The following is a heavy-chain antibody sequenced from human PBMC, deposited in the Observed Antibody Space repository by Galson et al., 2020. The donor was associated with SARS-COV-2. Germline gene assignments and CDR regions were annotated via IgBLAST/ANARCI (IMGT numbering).Heavy chain of an antibody. CDR3: ARSPLYDCSGAICYFSWFDP. CDR2: IYSDGNT. CDR1: GFSVINNY. J-gene: IGHJ5*02. D-gene: IGHD2-8*02. V-gene: IGHV3-53*01. Sequence: GGSLRLSCAASGFSVINNYMSWVRQAPGKGLEWVSVIYSDGNTDYADSMKGRFTISRDNSKNTLYLQMSSLRAEDTAVYYCARSPLYDCSGAICYFSWFDPWGQGTLVTVSS.